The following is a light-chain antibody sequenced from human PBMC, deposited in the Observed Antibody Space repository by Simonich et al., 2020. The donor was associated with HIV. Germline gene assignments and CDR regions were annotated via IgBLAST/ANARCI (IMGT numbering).Light chain of an antibody. CDR2: DVS. V-gene: IGLV2-14*03. Sequence: QSALTQPPSASGSPGQSVTISCTGTSSDVGGYNYVSWYQQHPVKAPKLMIYDVSKRPSGVSNRFSGSKSGSTASLTISGLQAEDEADYYCSSYTRSTTYVIFGGGTKLTVL. CDR3: SSYTRSTTYVI. J-gene: IGLJ2*01. CDR1: SSDVGGYNY.